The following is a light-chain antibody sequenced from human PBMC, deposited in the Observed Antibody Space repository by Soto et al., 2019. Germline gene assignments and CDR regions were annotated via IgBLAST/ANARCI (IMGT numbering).Light chain of an antibody. Sequence: DIQLTQSLYTLSASVGDRVTLTWRASQSISSWLAWYQQKPGKAPKLLIYDASSLESGVPSRFSGSGSGTEFTLTINSLQPDDFATYYCQQYNTYPWTFGQGTKVDIK. J-gene: IGKJ1*01. CDR1: QSISSW. V-gene: IGKV1-5*01. CDR2: DAS. CDR3: QQYNTYPWT.